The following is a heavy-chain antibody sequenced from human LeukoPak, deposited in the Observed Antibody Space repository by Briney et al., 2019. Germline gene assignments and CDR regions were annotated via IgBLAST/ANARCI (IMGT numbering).Heavy chain of an antibody. D-gene: IGHD3-16*01. J-gene: IGHJ5*02. CDR3: AKGDTFGGVIVH. Sequence: GESLRLSCTASGFTFSSYAMSWVRQAPGKGLEWVSAISGSGGSTYYADSVKGRFTISRDNSNNTLYLLMISLRAEDTAVYYCAKGDTFGGVIVHWGQGTLVTVSS. CDR2: ISGSGGST. V-gene: IGHV3-23*01. CDR1: GFTFSSYA.